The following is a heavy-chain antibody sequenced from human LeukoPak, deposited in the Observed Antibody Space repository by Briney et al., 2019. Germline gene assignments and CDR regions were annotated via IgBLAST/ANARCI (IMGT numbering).Heavy chain of an antibody. J-gene: IGHJ6*02. V-gene: IGHV3-30*18. CDR3: AKDSRIQPYHYYYGMDV. Sequence: PGGSLRLSCAASGFTFSSYGMHWVRQAPGKGLEWVAVISYDGSNEYYADSVKGRFTISRDNSKNTLYLQMNSLRAEDTAVYYCAKDSRIQPYHYYYGMDVWGQGTTVTVSS. CDR2: ISYDGSNE. D-gene: IGHD5-18*01. CDR1: GFTFSSYG.